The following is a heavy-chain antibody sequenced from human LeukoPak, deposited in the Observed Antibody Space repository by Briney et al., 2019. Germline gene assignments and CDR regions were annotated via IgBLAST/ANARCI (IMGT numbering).Heavy chain of an antibody. CDR2: INHSGST. CDR1: GGSFSGYY. J-gene: IGHJ5*02. D-gene: IGHD6-13*01. CDR3: ARDWASSIAAFRFDP. V-gene: IGHV4-34*01. Sequence: NPSETLSLTCAVYGGSFSGYYWSWIRQPPGKGLEWIGEINHSGSTNYNPSLKSRVTISVDTSKNRFSLKLSSVTAADTAVYYCARDWASSIAAFRFDPWGQGTLVTVSS.